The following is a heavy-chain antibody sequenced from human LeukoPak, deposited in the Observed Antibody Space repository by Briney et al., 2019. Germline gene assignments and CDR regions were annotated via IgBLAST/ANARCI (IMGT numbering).Heavy chain of an antibody. CDR3: AKGFTYYYDSSGYYNFDY. D-gene: IGHD3-22*01. Sequence: GGSLRLSCAASGFTFSSYAMSWVRQAPGKGLEWVSAISGSGGSTYYADSVKGRFTISRDNSKNTLYLQMNSLRAEDTAVYYCAKGFTYYYDSSGYYNFDYWGQGTLVTVSS. J-gene: IGHJ4*02. CDR1: GFTFSSYA. V-gene: IGHV3-23*01. CDR2: ISGSGGST.